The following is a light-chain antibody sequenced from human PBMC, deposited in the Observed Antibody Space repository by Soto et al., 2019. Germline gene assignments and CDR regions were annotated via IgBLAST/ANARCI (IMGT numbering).Light chain of an antibody. CDR3: SSYTTSSTHVV. V-gene: IGLV2-14*01. CDR2: DVS. CDR1: SSDVGSYNY. J-gene: IGLJ2*01. Sequence: QSALTQPASVSGSPGQSITISCTGTSSDVGSYNYVSWYQQYPGKAPKLMIDDVSNRTSGVSYRFSGSKSGNTASLTISGLQAEDEAAPYGSSYTTSSTHVVFGGGTKLNVL.